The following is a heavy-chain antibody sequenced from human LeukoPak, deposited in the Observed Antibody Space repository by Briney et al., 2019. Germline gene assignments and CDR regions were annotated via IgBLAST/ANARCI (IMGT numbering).Heavy chain of an antibody. J-gene: IGHJ5*02. CDR1: GFTFSNYG. V-gene: IGHV3-30*03. CDR3: AREGLGPTFSAWFDP. D-gene: IGHD1-26*01. CDR2: VSNSGTTT. Sequence: QAGRSLRLSCAASGFTFSNYGIHWVRQAPGKGLEWVTVVSNSGTTTYYADSVKGRFTISRDNSKNTLYLQMNSLTSEDTAIYFCAREGLGPTFSAWFDPWGQGTLVTVSS.